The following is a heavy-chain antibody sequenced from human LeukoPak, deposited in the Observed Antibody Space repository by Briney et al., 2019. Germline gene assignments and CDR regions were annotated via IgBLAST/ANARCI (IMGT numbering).Heavy chain of an antibody. CDR1: GGTFSSYA. CDR2: IIPIFGTA. D-gene: IGHD6-13*01. V-gene: IGHV1-69*05. J-gene: IGHJ6*03. Sequence: GASVKVSCKASGGTFSSYAISWVRQAPGQGLEWMGGIIPIFGTANYAQKFQGRVTITRNTSISTAYMELSSLRSEDTAVYYCAREVIAAAGYYYYYYTDVWGKGTTVTVSS. CDR3: AREVIAAAGYYYYYYTDV.